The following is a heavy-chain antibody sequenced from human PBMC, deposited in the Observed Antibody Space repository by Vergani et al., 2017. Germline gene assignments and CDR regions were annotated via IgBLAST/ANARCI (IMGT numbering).Heavy chain of an antibody. D-gene: IGHD6-19*01. CDR1: GGTFSSYA. CDR2: IIPIFGTA. Sequence: QVQLVQSGAEVKKPGSSVKVSCKASGGTFSSYAISWVRPAPGQGLEWMGGIIPIFGTANYAQKFQGRVTITADESTSTAYMELSSLRSEDTAVYYCARDINGREVAGYSFDIWGQGTMVTVSS. J-gene: IGHJ3*02. CDR3: ARDINGREVAGYSFDI. V-gene: IGHV1-69*01.